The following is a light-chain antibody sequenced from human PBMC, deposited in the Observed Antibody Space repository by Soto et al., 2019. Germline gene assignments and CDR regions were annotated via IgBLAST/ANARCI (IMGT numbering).Light chain of an antibody. V-gene: IGLV1-47*02. CDR3: AAWDDSLRAYV. CDR1: TSNIGKNN. CDR2: GST. Sequence: QSVLTQPPSTSGTPGQRVTISCSGSTSNIGKNNVYWYQQLPGTAPKLLIYGSTQRPSGVPDRFSGSKSGTSGSLAISGLRSEDEADYYCAAWDDSLRAYVFGTGTKLTVL. J-gene: IGLJ1*01.